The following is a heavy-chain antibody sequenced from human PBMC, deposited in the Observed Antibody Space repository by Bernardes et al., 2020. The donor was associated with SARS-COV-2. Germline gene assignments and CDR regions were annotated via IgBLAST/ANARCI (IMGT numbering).Heavy chain of an antibody. D-gene: IGHD3-3*01. CDR1: GGSFSGYY. Sequence: SETLSLTCAVYGGSFSGYYWSWIRQPPGKGLEWIGEINHSGSTNYNPSLKSRVTISVDTSKNQFSLKLSSVTAADTAVYYCARNGGDNYDFWSGYYSRYYYYYGMDVWGQGTTVTVSS. V-gene: IGHV4-34*01. CDR3: ARNGGDNYDFWSGYYSRYYYYYGMDV. CDR2: INHSGST. J-gene: IGHJ6*02.